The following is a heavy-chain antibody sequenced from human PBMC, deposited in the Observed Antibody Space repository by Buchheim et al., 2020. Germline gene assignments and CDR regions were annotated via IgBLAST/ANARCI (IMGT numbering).Heavy chain of an antibody. V-gene: IGHV4-59*08. CDR1: GGSINNYY. Sequence: QVQLQESGPRLVKPSETLSLTCTVSGGSINNYYWSWIRQPPGKGLEWVGYVYSTGGAHYNPSLTSRVTIPLDTSKSQFSLRLSSVTAADTAVYYCARQVGFTGSSFDYFDFWGQGTL. J-gene: IGHJ4*02. CDR3: ARQVGFTGSSFDYFDF. D-gene: IGHD3-10*01. CDR2: VYSTGGA.